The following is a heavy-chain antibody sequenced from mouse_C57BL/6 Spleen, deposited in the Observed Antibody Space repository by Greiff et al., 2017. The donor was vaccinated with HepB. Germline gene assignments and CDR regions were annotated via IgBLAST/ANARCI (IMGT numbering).Heavy chain of an antibody. Sequence: EVQLVESGGGLVKPGGSLKLSCAASGFTFSSYAMSWVRQTPEKRLEWVATISDGGSYTYYPDNVKGRFTISRDNAKNNLYLQMSHLKSEDTAMYYCAREGAYYSNDGGFAYGGQGTLVTVSA. V-gene: IGHV5-4*01. CDR2: ISDGGSYT. CDR1: GFTFSSYA. J-gene: IGHJ3*01. D-gene: IGHD2-5*01. CDR3: AREGAYYSNDGGFAY.